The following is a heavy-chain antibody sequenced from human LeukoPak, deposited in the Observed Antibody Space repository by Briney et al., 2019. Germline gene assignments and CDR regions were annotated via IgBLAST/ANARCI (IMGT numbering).Heavy chain of an antibody. CDR2: IRPTGATT. CDR3: ATARGWIDPFDY. V-gene: IGHV3-23*01. D-gene: IGHD6-19*01. Sequence: HPGGSLRLSCAASGFTFSSYAMSWVRQAPGQGLEWVSSIRPTGATTYDAASVKGRFTISRDNSKNTLYLQMHSLRAEDTAVYYCATARGWIDPFDYWGQGILVTVSS. CDR1: GFTFSSYA. J-gene: IGHJ4*02.